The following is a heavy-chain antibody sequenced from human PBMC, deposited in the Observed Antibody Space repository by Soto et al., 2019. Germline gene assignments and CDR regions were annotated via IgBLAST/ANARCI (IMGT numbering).Heavy chain of an antibody. CDR1: GGSISHVYYY. D-gene: IGHD7-27*01. V-gene: IGHV4-30-4*01. J-gene: IGHJ4*02. Sequence: QVQLQESGPGLLKPSQTLSLTCAVSGGSISHVYYYWSWIRQLPDKGLEWIGHIDNGGSTYNNPSLTSRVTSPVDTSRNQFSLQLTSVSAADTAVYYCATGPSGDKVDSWGQGILVTVSS. CDR3: ATGPSGDKVDS. CDR2: IDNGGST.